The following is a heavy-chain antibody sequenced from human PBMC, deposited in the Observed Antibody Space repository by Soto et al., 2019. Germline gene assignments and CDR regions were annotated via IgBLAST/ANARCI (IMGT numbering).Heavy chain of an antibody. J-gene: IGHJ4*02. Sequence: SETLSLTCAVYGGSFSGYYWSWIRQPPGKGLEWIGEINHSGSTNYNPSLKSRVTISVDTSKNQFSLNLSSVTAADTAVYYCARVIAAAGRFDYWGQGTLVTVSS. V-gene: IGHV4-34*01. D-gene: IGHD6-13*01. CDR2: INHSGST. CDR3: ARVIAAAGRFDY. CDR1: GGSFSGYY.